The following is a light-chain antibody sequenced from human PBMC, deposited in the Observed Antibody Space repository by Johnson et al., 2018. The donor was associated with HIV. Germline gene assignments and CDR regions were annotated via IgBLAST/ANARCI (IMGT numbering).Light chain of an antibody. Sequence: QSVLTQPPSVSAAPGQKVTISCSGSSSNIGNNYVSWYQQLPGTAPKLLIYDNNKRPSGIPDRFSGSKSARSATLGIIELQTGDEADYFCGTWDLSLNAYVFGPGTKVTVL. J-gene: IGLJ1*01. CDR2: DNN. CDR1: SSNIGNNY. V-gene: IGLV1-51*01. CDR3: GTWDLSLNAYV.